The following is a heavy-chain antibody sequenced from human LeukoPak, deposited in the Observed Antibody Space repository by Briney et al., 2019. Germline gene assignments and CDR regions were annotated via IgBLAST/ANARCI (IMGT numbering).Heavy chain of an antibody. CDR3: ARDLGATTGAPWYYFDF. CDR1: GYTFTDYY. J-gene: IGHJ4*01. Sequence: ASVKVSCKASGYTFTDYYFHWVRQVPGQGLECMGWTNPNTGGTNYPQKFQGRVTMTRDTSISTAYMELTSLRSDDTAVYYCARDLGATTGAPWYYFDFWGQGALVTVSS. D-gene: IGHD1-26*01. V-gene: IGHV1-2*02. CDR2: TNPNTGGT.